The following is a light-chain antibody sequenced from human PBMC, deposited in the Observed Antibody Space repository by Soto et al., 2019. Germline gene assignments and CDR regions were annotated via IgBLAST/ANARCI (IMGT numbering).Light chain of an antibody. CDR3: QQFSSYPLT. V-gene: IGKV3-20*01. CDR2: GAS. J-gene: IGKJ4*01. Sequence: EMVMTQSPATLSVSPGERATLSCRASQSVSSRLAWYQHKSGQAPRLLISGASSRATGIPDRFSGGGSGTDFTLTISRLEPEDFAVYYCQQFSSYPLTFGGGTKV. CDR1: QSVSSR.